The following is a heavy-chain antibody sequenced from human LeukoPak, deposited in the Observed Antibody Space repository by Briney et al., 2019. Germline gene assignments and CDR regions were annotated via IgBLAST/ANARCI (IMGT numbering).Heavy chain of an antibody. CDR2: MKVNGKT. D-gene: IGHD2-21*02. CDR1: GDSIISSY. V-gene: IGHV4-59*01. CDR3: ARAPPRRCPGNDCYPIFDF. J-gene: IGHJ4*02. Sequence: SETLPLTCTVSGDSIISSYWSWIRQPPGKGLEWIAYMKVNGKTDYNPPLKSRVTISLDTSKNQFSLILNSVTTADTAVYYCARAPPRRCPGNDCYPIFDFWGQGSLVTVSS.